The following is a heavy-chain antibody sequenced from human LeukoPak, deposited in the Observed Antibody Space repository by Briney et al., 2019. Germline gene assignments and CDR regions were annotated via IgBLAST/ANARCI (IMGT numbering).Heavy chain of an antibody. CDR2: IIPIFGTA. D-gene: IGHD5-24*01. CDR1: GGTFSSYA. V-gene: IGHV1-69*05. CDR3: ARDYRRWLQPPTYYYYYYMDV. Sequence: ASVKVSCKASGGTFSSYAISWVRQAPGQGLEWMGGIIPIFGTANYAQKFQGRVTITTDESTSTAYMELSSLRSEDTAAYYCARDYRRWLQPPTYYYYYYMDVWAKGPRSPSP. J-gene: IGHJ6*03.